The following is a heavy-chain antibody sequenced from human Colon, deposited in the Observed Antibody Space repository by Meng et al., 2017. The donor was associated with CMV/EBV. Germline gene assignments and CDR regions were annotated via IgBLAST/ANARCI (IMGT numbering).Heavy chain of an antibody. CDR2: INWNGGST. D-gene: IGHD2-2*01. CDR3: ARGGLGTAAIPDDFDY. J-gene: IGHJ4*02. CDR1: GFTFDDYG. Sequence: GESLKISCAASGFTFDDYGMSWVRQAPGTGLEGVSGINWNGGSTGYADSVKGRFTISRDNAKNSLYLQMNSLRAEDTALYYCARGGLGTAAIPDDFDYWGQGTLVTVSS. V-gene: IGHV3-20*04.